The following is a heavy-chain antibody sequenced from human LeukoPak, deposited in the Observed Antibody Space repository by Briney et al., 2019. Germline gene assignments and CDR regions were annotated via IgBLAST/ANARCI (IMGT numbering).Heavy chain of an antibody. CDR2: INPNSGGT. D-gene: IGHD2-2*02. CDR1: GYTFTGYY. J-gene: IGHJ4*02. V-gene: IGHV1-2*02. CDR3: ARSDDCSSTSCYTRIAAAGKIDY. Sequence: ASVKVSCKASGYTFTGYYMHWVRQAPGQGLEWLGWINPNSGGTNYAQKFQGRVTMTRDTSISTAYMELSRLRSDDTAVYYCARSDDCSSTSCYTRIAAAGKIDYWGQGTLVTVSS.